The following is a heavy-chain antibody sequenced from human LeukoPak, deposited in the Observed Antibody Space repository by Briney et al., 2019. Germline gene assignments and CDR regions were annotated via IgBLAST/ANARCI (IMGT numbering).Heavy chain of an antibody. V-gene: IGHV1-18*01. J-gene: IGHJ5*02. CDR2: ISAYNGNT. CDR1: GYTFTSYG. Sequence: ASVKVSCKASGYTFTSYGISWVRQAPGQGLEWMGWISAYNGNTNYAQKLQGRVTMTTDTSTSTAYMELRSLRSDDTVVYYCARDGDIVVVPAAISDNWFDPWGQGTLVTASS. CDR3: ARDGDIVVVPAAISDNWFDP. D-gene: IGHD2-2*02.